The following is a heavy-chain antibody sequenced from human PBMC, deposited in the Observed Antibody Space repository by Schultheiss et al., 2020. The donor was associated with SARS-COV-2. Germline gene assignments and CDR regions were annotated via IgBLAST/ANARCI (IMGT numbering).Heavy chain of an antibody. CDR3: ATCGGDLPDGSGFQH. CDR2: ISYDGSNK. CDR1: GFTFSTYG. D-gene: IGHD2-21*01. J-gene: IGHJ1*01. V-gene: IGHV3-30*03. Sequence: GGSLRLSCAASGFTFSTYGVHWVRQAPGKGLEWVAVISYDGSNKYYADSVKGRFTISRDNSKNTLYLQMNSLRAEDTAVYYCATCGGDLPDGSGFQHWGQGTLVTVSS.